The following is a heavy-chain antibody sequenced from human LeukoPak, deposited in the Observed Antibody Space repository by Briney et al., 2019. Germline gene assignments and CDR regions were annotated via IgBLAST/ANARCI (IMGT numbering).Heavy chain of an antibody. CDR3: ASTYGSGSYPDY. J-gene: IGHJ4*02. CDR2: IYTSGST. D-gene: IGHD3-10*01. V-gene: IGHV4-61*02. CDR1: GGSISSGSYY. Sequence: SETLSLTCTVSGGSISSGSYYWSWIRQPAGKGLEWIGCIYTSGSTNYNPSLKSRVTISVDTSKNQFSLKLSSVTAADTAVYYCASTYGSGSYPDYWGQGTLVTVSS.